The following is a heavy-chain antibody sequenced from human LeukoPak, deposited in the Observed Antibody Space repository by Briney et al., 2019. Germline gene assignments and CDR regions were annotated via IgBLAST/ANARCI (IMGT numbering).Heavy chain of an antibody. D-gene: IGHD1-26*01. J-gene: IGHJ4*02. V-gene: IGHV3-23*01. CDR1: GFTFTSYA. CDR3: AKGRSGNYYAFDY. CDR2: ISGSGDST. Sequence: PGGSLRLSCAASGFTFTSYAMSWVRQAPGKGLEWVSAISGSGDSTYYADSVKGRFTISRDNSKNTLYLQMNSLRADDTAVYYCAKGRSGNYYAFDYWGQGTLVTVSS.